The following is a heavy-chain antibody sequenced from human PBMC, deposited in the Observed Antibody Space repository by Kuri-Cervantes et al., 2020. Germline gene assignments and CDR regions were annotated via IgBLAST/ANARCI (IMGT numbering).Heavy chain of an antibody. CDR3: ARVDHYNDSSGWVFDY. J-gene: IGHJ4*02. CDR2: INPNSGGT. V-gene: IGHV1-2*02. CDR1: GYTFTGYY. D-gene: IGHD3-22*01. Sequence: ASVKVSCKASGYTFTGYYMHWVRQAPGQGLEWMGWINPNSGGTNYAQKFQGRVTMTRDTSISTAYMELSRLRSDDTAVHYCARVDHYNDSSGWVFDYWGQGTLVTVSS.